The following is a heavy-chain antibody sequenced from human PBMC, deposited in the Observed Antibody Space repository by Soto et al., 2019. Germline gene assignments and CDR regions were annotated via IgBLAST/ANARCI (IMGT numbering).Heavy chain of an antibody. CDR1: GFPFSSRA. Sequence: EVQLLESGGGLVQPGGSLRLSCAASGFPFSSRAMSWVRQAPGKGLEWVSAISGSGTITYYADSVKGRFTISRDTSKNPLYLQMNTPRADDTGVNYCAEWAVYCSGADSRAWAQGTLVTVTS. D-gene: IGHD2-15*01. CDR2: ISGSGTIT. J-gene: IGHJ5*02. CDR3: AEWAVYCSGADSRA. V-gene: IGHV3-23*01.